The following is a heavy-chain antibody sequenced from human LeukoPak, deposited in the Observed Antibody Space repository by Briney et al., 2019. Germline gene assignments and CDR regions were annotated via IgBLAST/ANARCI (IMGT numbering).Heavy chain of an antibody. V-gene: IGHV4-59*01. D-gene: IGHD3-9*01. CDR1: GGSISSYY. Sequence: SETLSLTCPVSGGSISSYYWSWIRQPPGNGLHWIGYIYYSGSTNYNPSPKSRVTISVDTSKNQFPLKLSSVTAADTAVYYCASSRYDYDILTLRDAFDIWGQGTMVTVSS. J-gene: IGHJ3*02. CDR2: IYYSGST. CDR3: ASSRYDYDILTLRDAFDI.